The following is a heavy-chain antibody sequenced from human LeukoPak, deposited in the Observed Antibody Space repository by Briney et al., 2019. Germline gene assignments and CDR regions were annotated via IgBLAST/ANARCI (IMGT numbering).Heavy chain of an antibody. CDR3: ARDHQLPLLGWFDP. Sequence: ASVKVSCKASGGTFSSYAISWVRQAPGQGLEWMGWINPNSGGTNYAQKFQGRVTMTRDTSISTAYMEVSRLRSDDTAVYYCARDHQLPLLGWFDPWGQGTLVTVSS. CDR2: INPNSGGT. CDR1: GGTFSSYA. J-gene: IGHJ5*02. D-gene: IGHD2-2*01. V-gene: IGHV1-2*02.